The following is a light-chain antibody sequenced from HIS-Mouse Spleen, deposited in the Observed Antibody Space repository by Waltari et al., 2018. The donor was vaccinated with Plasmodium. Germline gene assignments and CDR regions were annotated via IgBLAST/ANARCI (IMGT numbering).Light chain of an antibody. V-gene: IGLV5-37*01. CDR2: YYPDSEK. CDR1: SDINVGSYN. J-gene: IGLJ3*02. CDR3: MIWPSNASGV. Sequence: QPVLTQPPSSSASPGESARLTCTLPSDINVGSYNIYWYQQTPGSPPRYLLYYYPDSEKGKGSGVPSRFSGSKDASANTGILLISGLQSEDEADYYCMIWPSNASGVFGGGTKLTVL.